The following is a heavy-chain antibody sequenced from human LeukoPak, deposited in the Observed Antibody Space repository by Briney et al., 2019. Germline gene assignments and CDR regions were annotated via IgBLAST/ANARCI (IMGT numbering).Heavy chain of an antibody. J-gene: IGHJ4*02. CDR3: AHRKATSWAHDY. Sequence: PGGSLRLSCAASGFTVSSSYMSWVRQAPGKGLEWVSVIYSGGSGSTYYADSVKGRFTISRDNSKNTLNLQMNSLRAEDTAVYYCAHRKATSWAHDYWGRGTLVTVSS. V-gene: IGHV3-53*01. CDR1: GFTVSSSY. CDR2: IYSGGSGST. D-gene: IGHD2-2*01.